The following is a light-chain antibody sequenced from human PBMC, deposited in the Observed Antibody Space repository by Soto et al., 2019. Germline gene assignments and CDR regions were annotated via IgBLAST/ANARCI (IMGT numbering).Light chain of an antibody. CDR1: QSVSNN. Sequence: EVVVTQSPGTLSLSPGERATLSCRASQSVSNNYLAWYQQKPGQAPRLLIYGASTRATGIPARFSGSGSGTEFTLTINSLQSEDFAVYYCQQYNNWPRTFGQGTKVDIK. V-gene: IGKV3-15*01. J-gene: IGKJ1*01. CDR3: QQYNNWPRT. CDR2: GAS.